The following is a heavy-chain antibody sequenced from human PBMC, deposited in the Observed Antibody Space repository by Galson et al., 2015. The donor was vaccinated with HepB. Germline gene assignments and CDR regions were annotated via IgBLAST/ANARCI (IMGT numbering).Heavy chain of an antibody. CDR1: GFTFSSYG. V-gene: IGHV3-30*18. Sequence: SLRLSCAASGFTFSSYGMHWVRQAPGKGLEWVAVISYDGSNKYYADSVKGRFTISRDNSKNTLYLQMNSLRAEDTAVYYCAKDRKRPHYYDSSGYPHYWYFDLWGRGTLVTVSS. CDR3: AKDRKRPHYYDSSGYPHYWYFDL. D-gene: IGHD3-22*01. J-gene: IGHJ2*01. CDR2: ISYDGSNK.